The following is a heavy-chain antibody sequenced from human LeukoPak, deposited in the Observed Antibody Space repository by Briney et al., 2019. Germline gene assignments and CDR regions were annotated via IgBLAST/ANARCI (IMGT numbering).Heavy chain of an antibody. D-gene: IGHD1-26*01. Sequence: PSETLSLTCTVSGVSISSSNSYWGWIRQPPGKGLEWIGSIYYSGNTYYNASLKSQVSISIYTSKNQFSLRLTSVTAADTAVYYCAKSGGSGLIDYWGQGTLVTVSS. J-gene: IGHJ4*02. CDR2: IYYSGNT. CDR3: AKSGGSGLIDY. V-gene: IGHV4-39*01. CDR1: GVSISSSNSY.